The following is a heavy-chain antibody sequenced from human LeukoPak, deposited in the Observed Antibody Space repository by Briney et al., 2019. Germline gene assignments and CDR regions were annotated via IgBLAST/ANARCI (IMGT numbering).Heavy chain of an antibody. CDR2: IYHSGST. CDR3: ARSTAARPDY. J-gene: IGHJ4*02. CDR1: GGPVSSGGYY. D-gene: IGHD6-6*01. Sequence: SQTLSLTCTVSGGPVSSGGYYWSWIRQPPGKGLEWIGYIYHSGSTYYNPSLKSRVTISVDRSKNQFSLKLNSVTAADTAVYYCARSTAARPDYWGQGTLVTVSS. V-gene: IGHV4-30-2*01.